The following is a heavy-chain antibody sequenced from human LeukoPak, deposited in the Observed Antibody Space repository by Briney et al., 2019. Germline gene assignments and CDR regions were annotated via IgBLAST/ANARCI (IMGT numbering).Heavy chain of an antibody. J-gene: IGHJ4*02. CDR2: INHSGST. CDR3: ARGLFDYPFDY. Sequence: SETLSLTXAVYGGSFSGYYWSWIRQPPGKGLEWIGEINHSGSTNYNPSLKSRVTISVDTSKNQFSPKLSSVTAADTAVYYCARGLFDYPFDYWGQGTLVTVSS. CDR1: GGSFSGYY. V-gene: IGHV4-34*01. D-gene: IGHD4-11*01.